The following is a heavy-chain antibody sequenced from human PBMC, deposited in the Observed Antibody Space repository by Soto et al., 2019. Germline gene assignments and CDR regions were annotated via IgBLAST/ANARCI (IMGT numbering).Heavy chain of an antibody. J-gene: IGHJ2*01. CDR3: PKGSGVIYAYWYFDL. V-gene: IGHV3-23*01. D-gene: IGHD3-10*01. CDR1: GFTFSSYV. CDR2: ISGIGGTT. Sequence: EVQLLESGGALVQPGESLRLSCAASGFTFSSYVMSWVRQVPGKGLEWVSSISGIGGTTYYADSVQGRFTISRDNSDNALYLQMDSLGAKDTGLYFCPKGSGVIYAYWYFDLWGRGTLVTVSS.